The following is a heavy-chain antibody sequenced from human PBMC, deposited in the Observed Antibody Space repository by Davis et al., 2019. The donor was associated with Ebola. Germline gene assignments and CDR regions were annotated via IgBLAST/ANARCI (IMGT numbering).Heavy chain of an antibody. CDR3: VAPFTEEWGIYY. J-gene: IGHJ4*02. V-gene: IGHV3-64D*08. Sequence: GGSLRLSCAASGFTFSSRTMQWVRQAPGRGLEYVSRISTNGDSTYYADSVKGRFTISRDNSKDTLYLQMSSLKPEDTAVYYCVAPFTEEWGIYYWSQGTLVTVSS. CDR2: ISTNGDST. CDR1: GFTFSSRT. D-gene: IGHD3-3*01.